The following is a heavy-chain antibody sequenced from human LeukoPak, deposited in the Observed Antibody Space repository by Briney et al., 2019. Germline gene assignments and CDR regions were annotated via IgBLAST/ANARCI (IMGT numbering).Heavy chain of an antibody. J-gene: IGHJ4*02. V-gene: IGHV3-33*01. Sequence: QSGGSLRLSCAASGFTFSNYAMHWVRQAPGKGLEWVAVIWYDGSNKYYADSVKGRFTISRDNSKNTLYLRMNSLRAEDTAVYYCARGPSAYPKCFDYWGQGTLVTVSS. CDR1: GFTFSNYA. CDR2: IWYDGSNK. CDR3: ARGPSAYPKCFDY. D-gene: IGHD5-12*01.